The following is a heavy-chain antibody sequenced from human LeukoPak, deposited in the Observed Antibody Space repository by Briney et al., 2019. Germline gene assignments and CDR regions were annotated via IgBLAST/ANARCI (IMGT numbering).Heavy chain of an antibody. CDR3: ARGSYSYGSAFDI. J-gene: IGHJ3*02. D-gene: IGHD5-18*01. Sequence: SVKVSCKASGGTFSSYAISWVRQAPGQGLEWMGGIIPIFGTANYAQKFQGRVTITTDESTSTAYMELSSLRSEDTAVYYCARGSYSYGSAFDIWGQETMVTVSS. V-gene: IGHV1-69*05. CDR1: GGTFSSYA. CDR2: IIPIFGTA.